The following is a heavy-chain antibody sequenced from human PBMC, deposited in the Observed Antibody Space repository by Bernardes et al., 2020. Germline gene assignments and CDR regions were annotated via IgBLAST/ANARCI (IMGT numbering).Heavy chain of an antibody. V-gene: IGHV3-23*01. J-gene: IGHJ4*02. CDR1: GFSFSSNA. Sequence: GGSLRLSCAASGFSFSSNAMSWVRQAPGKGLEWVSAMSGSGVSTYYADSVRGRFTISRDNSKNALYLQMNSLRAEDTAIYYCARDGPEVTTSPFDCWGQGTLVTVSS. CDR3: ARDGPEVTTSPFDC. CDR2: MSGSGVST. D-gene: IGHD3-22*01.